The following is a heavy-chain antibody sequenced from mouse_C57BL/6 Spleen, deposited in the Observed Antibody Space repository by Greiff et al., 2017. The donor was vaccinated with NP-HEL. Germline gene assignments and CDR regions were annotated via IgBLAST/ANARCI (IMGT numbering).Heavy chain of an antibody. V-gene: IGHV10-3*01. D-gene: IGHD2-1*01. Sequence: DVMLVESGGGLVQPKGSLKLSCAASGFTFNTYAMHWVRQAPGKGLEWVARIRSKSSNYATYYADSVKDRFTISRDDSQSMLYLQMNNLKTEDTAMYYCVRSEIYYGNYVDFAYWGQGTLVTVSA. CDR1: GFTFNTYA. CDR2: IRSKSSNYAT. J-gene: IGHJ3*01. CDR3: VRSEIYYGNYVDFAY.